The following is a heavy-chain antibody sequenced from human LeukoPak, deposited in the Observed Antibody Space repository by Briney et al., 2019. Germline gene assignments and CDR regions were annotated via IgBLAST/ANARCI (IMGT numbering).Heavy chain of an antibody. V-gene: IGHV4-39*01. Sequence: SETLSLTCTVSGGSISSSSYYWGWIRQPPGKGLEWIGSIYFSGSTYYNPSLKSRVTISVDTSKNQFSLKLSSVTAADTAVYYCARQVIEDWFDPWGQGTLVTASS. CDR2: IYFSGST. CDR3: ARQVIEDWFDP. CDR1: GGSISSSSYY. D-gene: IGHD2-21*01. J-gene: IGHJ5*02.